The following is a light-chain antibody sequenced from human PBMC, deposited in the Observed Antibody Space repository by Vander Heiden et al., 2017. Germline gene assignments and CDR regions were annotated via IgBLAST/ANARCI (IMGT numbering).Light chain of an antibody. CDR1: QSVLYSSNKKNY. Sequence: DIVMTQSPDSLAVSLGERATINCKSSQSVLYSSNKKNYLAWYQQKPGQTPKLLISWASIRESGVPDRFSGSGSGTDFTLTISSLQAEDVAVYYCQQYFTTALYTFGQGTKLEI. J-gene: IGKJ2*01. V-gene: IGKV4-1*01. CDR2: WAS. CDR3: QQYFTTALYT.